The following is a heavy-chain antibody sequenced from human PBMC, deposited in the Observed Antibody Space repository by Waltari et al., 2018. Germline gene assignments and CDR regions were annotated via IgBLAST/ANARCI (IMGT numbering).Heavy chain of an antibody. Sequence: QVQLVQSGAEVKKPGSSVKVSCKASGGTFSSYAISWVRQAPGQGLEWMGAIIPIFGKANYAQKFKGRVTITADESTRTAYMELSSLRSEDTAVYYCARRWIVVVPAARHDAFDIWGQGTMVTVSS. CDR2: IIPIFGKA. V-gene: IGHV1-69*12. D-gene: IGHD2-2*01. J-gene: IGHJ3*02. CDR1: GGTFSSYA. CDR3: ARRWIVVVPAARHDAFDI.